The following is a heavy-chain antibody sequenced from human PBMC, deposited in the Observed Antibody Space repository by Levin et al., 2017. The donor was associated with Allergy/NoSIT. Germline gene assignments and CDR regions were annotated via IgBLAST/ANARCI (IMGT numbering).Heavy chain of an antibody. Sequence: GESLKISCAASGFTFSSYAMSWVRQAPGKGLEWASTISGSGGSTYYADSVKGRFTISRDNSKNTLYLQVNSLRAEDTAVYYCAKVTYYYDSSGYRYYYYGMDVWGQGTTVTVSS. CDR2: ISGSGGST. J-gene: IGHJ6*02. CDR3: AKVTYYYDSSGYRYYYYGMDV. D-gene: IGHD3-22*01. CDR1: GFTFSSYA. V-gene: IGHV3-23*01.